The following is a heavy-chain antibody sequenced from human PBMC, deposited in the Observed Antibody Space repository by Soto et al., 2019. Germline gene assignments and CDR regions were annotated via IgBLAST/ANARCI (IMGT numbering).Heavy chain of an antibody. D-gene: IGHD3-9*01. CDR3: ACLAPGYDGDDY. CDR1: GYTFTIYY. Sequence: ASVKVSCKASGYTFTIYYMHWVLQAPGQGLEWMGIINPSGGSTSYAQKFQGRVTMTRDTSTSTVYMELSSLRSEDTAVYYCACLAPGYDGDDYWGQGTLVTVSS. CDR2: INPSGGST. V-gene: IGHV1-46*01. J-gene: IGHJ4*02.